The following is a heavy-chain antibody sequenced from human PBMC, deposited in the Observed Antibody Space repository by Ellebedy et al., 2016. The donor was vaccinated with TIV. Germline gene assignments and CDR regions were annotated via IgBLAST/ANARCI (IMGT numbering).Heavy chain of an antibody. J-gene: IGHJ3*01. CDR2: INSKDAGGTA. Sequence: GGSLRLSXPASGLTVTNAWMTWVRQAPGKGLEWLGQINSKDAGGTAAYAAPVRGRFTISRDESTNTVFLDMYSLKVEDTAMYYCATGWAFDFWGQGTMVTVSS. CDR1: GLTVTNAW. V-gene: IGHV3-15*01. CDR3: ATGWAFDF.